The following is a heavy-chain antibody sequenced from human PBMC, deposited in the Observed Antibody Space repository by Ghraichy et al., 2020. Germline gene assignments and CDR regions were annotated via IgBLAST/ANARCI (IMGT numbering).Heavy chain of an antibody. CDR1: GGSISSYY. CDR3: ARGIAAAGYYYYYYMDV. CDR2: IYYSGST. D-gene: IGHD6-13*01. V-gene: IGHV4-59*01. Sequence: SQTLSLTCTVSGGSISSYYWSWIRQPPGKGLEWIGYIYYSGSTNYNPSLKSRVTISVDTSKNQFSLKLSSVTAADTAVHYCARGIAAAGYYYYYYMDVWGKGTTVTVSS. J-gene: IGHJ6*03.